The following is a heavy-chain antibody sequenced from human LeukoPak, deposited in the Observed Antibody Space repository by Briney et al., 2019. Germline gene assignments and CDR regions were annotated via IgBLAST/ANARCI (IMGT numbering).Heavy chain of an antibody. CDR1: GFTSSSYW. D-gene: IGHD6-13*01. CDR3: ARAAHSSSAF. Sequence: PGGSLRLSCAASGFTSSSYWMTWVRQAPGKGLEWVANIKQDGSEKYYVDSVKGRFTISRDNAKNSLYLQMNSLRAEDTAVYYCARAAHSSSAFWGQGTLVTVSS. V-gene: IGHV3-7*01. CDR2: IKQDGSEK. J-gene: IGHJ4*02.